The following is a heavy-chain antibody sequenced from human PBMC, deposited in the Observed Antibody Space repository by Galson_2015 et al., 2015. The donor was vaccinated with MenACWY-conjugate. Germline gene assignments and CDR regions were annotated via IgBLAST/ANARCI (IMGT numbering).Heavy chain of an antibody. V-gene: IGHV3-74*01. CDR3: AKTRGASVYFDS. J-gene: IGHJ4*02. CDR1: GFIFNTYW. CDR2: INPGGSST. Sequence: SLRLSCAASGFIFNTYWMHWVRQAPGKGLVWVSRINPGGSSTTYADSVKDRFTISRDNAKNTLYLQMNSLRPEDTAVFYCAKTRGASVYFDSWGQGPLVTVSS. D-gene: IGHD1-26*01.